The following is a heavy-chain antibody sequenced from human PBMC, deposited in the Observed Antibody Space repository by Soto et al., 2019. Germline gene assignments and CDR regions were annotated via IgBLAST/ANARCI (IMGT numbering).Heavy chain of an antibody. J-gene: IGHJ4*02. Sequence: GGSLRLSCAASGFTFSSYGMHWVRQAPGKGLEWVAVISYDGSNKYYADSVKGRFTISRDNSKNTLYLQMNSLRAEDTAVYYCAKDPTLWFGELFVLDYYFDYWGQGTLVTVSS. D-gene: IGHD3-10*01. CDR2: ISYDGSNK. CDR3: AKDPTLWFGELFVLDYYFDY. V-gene: IGHV3-30*18. CDR1: GFTFSSYG.